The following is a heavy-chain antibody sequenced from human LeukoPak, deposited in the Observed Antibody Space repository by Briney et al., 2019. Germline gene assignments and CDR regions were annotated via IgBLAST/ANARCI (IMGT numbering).Heavy chain of an antibody. D-gene: IGHD2-2*01. CDR1: GGSFSGYY. V-gene: IGHV4-34*01. CDR3: ARALTIPRGYFDY. J-gene: IGHJ4*02. Sequence: SETLSLTCAVYGGSFSGYYWSWIRQPPGKGLEWIGEINHSGSTNYNPSLKSRVTISVDTSKNQYSLKLSSVTAADTAVYYCARALTIPRGYFDYWGQGTQVTVSS. CDR2: INHSGST.